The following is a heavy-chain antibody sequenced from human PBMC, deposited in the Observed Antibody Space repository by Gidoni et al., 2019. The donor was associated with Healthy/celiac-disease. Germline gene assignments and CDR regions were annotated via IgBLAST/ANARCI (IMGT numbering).Heavy chain of an antibody. CDR2: INHSGST. J-gene: IGHJ6*02. CDR1: GGSFSCYY. V-gene: IGHV4-34*01. D-gene: IGHD3-3*01. CDR3: ARGAGNYDFWSGYYRDYYYGMDV. Sequence: QVQLQQWGAGLLKPSETLSLTCAVYGGSFSCYYWSWIRQPPGQGLEWIGEINHSGSTSYNPSLKSRVTISVDTSKNQFSLKLSSVTAADTAVYYCARGAGNYDFWSGYYRDYYYGMDVWGQGTTVTVSS.